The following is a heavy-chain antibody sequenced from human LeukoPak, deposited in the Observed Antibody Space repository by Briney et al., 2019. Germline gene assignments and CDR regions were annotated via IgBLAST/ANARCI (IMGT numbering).Heavy chain of an antibody. J-gene: IGHJ5*02. CDR2: INPNSGST. CDR3: ARVSDGSGWDINWFDP. CDR1: GYTFTGYY. D-gene: IGHD6-19*01. Sequence: VASVKVSCKASGYTFTGYYMHWVRQAPGQGLEWMGWINPNSGSTNYAQKFQGRVTMTRDTSISTAYMELSRLRSDDTAVYYCARVSDGSGWDINWFDPWGQGTLVTVSS. V-gene: IGHV1-2*02.